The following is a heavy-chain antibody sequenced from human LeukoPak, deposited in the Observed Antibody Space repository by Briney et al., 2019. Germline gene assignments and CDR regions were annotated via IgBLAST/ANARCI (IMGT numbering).Heavy chain of an antibody. V-gene: IGHV4-59*01. CDR1: GGSISSYF. CDR3: ARSECGYSYGWYDY. D-gene: IGHD5-18*01. CDR2: IYYSGSS. Sequence: PSETLSLTCTVSGGSISSYFWTWIRQPPGKGLEWIGYIYYSGSSNYSPSLKSRVTMSVDSSKNQFSLKLTSMTPADTAVYYCARSECGYSYGWYDYWGQGTLVTVSS. J-gene: IGHJ4*02.